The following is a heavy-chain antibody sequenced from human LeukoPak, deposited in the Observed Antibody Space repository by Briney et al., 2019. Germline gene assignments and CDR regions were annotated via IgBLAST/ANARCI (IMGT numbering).Heavy chain of an antibody. V-gene: IGHV4-31*03. J-gene: IGHJ4*02. CDR2: IYYSGST. Sequence: PSETLSPTCTVSGGSISSGSYYWTWIRQHPGKGLEWIGYIYYSGSTYHNPSLKSRVTISQDTSKNQFSLKLSSVTAADTAVYYCARETSNPYYYDTSGYDYWGQGTLVTVSS. CDR1: GGSISSGSYY. CDR3: ARETSNPYYYDTSGYDY. D-gene: IGHD3-22*01.